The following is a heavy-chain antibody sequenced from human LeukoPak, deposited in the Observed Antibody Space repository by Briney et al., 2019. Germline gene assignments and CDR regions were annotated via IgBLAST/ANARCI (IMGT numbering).Heavy chain of an antibody. J-gene: IGHJ6*02. CDR3: ARDFGVTGYYDILTGYYRPYYYYGMDV. Sequence: ASVKVSCKASGYTFTGYYMHWVRQAPGQGLEWMGWINPNSGGTNYAQKFQGRVTITRDTSISTAYMELSRLRSDDTAVYYCARDFGVTGYYDILTGYYRPYYYYGMDVWGQGTTVTVSS. CDR1: GYTFTGYY. D-gene: IGHD3-9*01. V-gene: IGHV1-2*02. CDR2: INPNSGGT.